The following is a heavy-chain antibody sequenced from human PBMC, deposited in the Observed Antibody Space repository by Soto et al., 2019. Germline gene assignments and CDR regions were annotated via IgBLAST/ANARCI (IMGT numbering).Heavy chain of an antibody. CDR1: GYTFTSYD. D-gene: IGHD6-13*01. V-gene: IGHV1-8*01. CDR3: ARGSGSSWQTPYYYGMDV. J-gene: IGHJ6*02. CDR2: MNPNSGNT. Sequence: QVQLVQSGAEVKKPGASVKVSCKASGYTFTSYDIKWVRQATGQGLEWMGWMNPNSGNTGYAQKFQGRVTMTRNTSISTAYMELSSLRSEDTAVYYCARGSGSSWQTPYYYGMDVWGQGTTVTVSS.